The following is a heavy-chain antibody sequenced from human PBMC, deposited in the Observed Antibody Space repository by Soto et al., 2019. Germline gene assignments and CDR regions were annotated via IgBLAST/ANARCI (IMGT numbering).Heavy chain of an antibody. Sequence: SVKVSCKASGGTFSSYAISWVRQAPGQGLEWMGGIIPIFGTANYAQKLQGRVTITAEESTSTAYMELSSLRSEDTAVYYCARGRTIFGVVIISYYYYYGMDVWGQGTTVTVSS. CDR3: ARGRTIFGVVIISYYYYYGMDV. CDR1: GGTFSSYA. D-gene: IGHD3-3*01. V-gene: IGHV1-69*13. J-gene: IGHJ6*02. CDR2: IIPIFGTA.